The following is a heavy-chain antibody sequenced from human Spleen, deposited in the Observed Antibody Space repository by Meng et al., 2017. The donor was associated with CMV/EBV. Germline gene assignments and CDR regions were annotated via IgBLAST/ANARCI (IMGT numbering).Heavy chain of an antibody. CDR1: GGSFSGYY. J-gene: IGHJ6*02. CDR2: INHSGST. D-gene: IGHD2-2*02. Sequence: SETLSLTCAVYGGSFSGYYWSWIRQPPGKGLEWIGEINHSGSTNYNPSLKSRATISVDTSKNQFSLKLSSVTAADTAVYYCARGPPPRYCSSTSCYTPSYYYYYYGMDVWGQGTTVTVSS. V-gene: IGHV4-34*01. CDR3: ARGPPPRYCSSTSCYTPSYYYYYYGMDV.